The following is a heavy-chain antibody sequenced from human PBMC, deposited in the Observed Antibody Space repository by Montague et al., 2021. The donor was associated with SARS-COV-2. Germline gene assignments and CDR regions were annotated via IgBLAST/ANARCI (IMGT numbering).Heavy chain of an antibody. D-gene: IGHD2-2*02. CDR3: AGHDGVVGPPAIFYYYGLDV. V-gene: IGHV4-39*01. CDR1: GGSISSRSYY. CDR2: IYYSGST. Sequence: SETLSLTCTVSGGSISSRSYYWGWIRQPPGKGLEWIGSIYYSGSTYYNPSLKSRVTISVDTSKNQFSLKLSSVTAADTAVYYCAGHDGVVGPPAIFYYYGLDVWGQGTTVTVSS. J-gene: IGHJ6*02.